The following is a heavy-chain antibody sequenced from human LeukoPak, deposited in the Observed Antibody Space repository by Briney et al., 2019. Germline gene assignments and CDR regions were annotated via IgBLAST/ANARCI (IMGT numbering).Heavy chain of an antibody. CDR3: ARYGYGDPLFDH. Sequence: SGPTLVNPTQTLTLTCTFSGFSLSTNGVGVGWIRQPPGKGLEWIGSIYYRGDTYYNPSLKSRVTISEDTSKNQFSLKLRYVTAADTAVYYCARYGYGDPLFDHWGQGTLVTVSS. CDR2: IYYRGDT. CDR1: GFSLSTNGVG. V-gene: IGHV4-39*01. D-gene: IGHD4-17*01. J-gene: IGHJ4*02.